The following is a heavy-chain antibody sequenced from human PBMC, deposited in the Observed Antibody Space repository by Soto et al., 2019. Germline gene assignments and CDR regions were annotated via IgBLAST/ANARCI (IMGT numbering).Heavy chain of an antibody. CDR3: AKYEGDLRVTVFGVVTYLDC. D-gene: IGHD3-3*01. J-gene: IGHJ4*02. CDR2: ISASGGST. Sequence: EVQLLESGGGLVQPGGSLRLSCAASGFTFSSYGMSWVRQGPGKGLEWVSGISASGGSTYYADSVKGRFTISRDNSKNTLHLQRSSLRAEDAAVYYCAKYEGDLRVTVFGVVTYLDCWGQGTLVTVSS. V-gene: IGHV3-23*01. CDR1: GFTFSSYG.